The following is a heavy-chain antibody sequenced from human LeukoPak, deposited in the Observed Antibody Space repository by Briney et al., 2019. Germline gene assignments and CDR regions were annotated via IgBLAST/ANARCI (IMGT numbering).Heavy chain of an antibody. Sequence: GGSLRLSCAASGFTFSRYGIHWVRQAPGKGLEWVAFIPYDGSNEYYADSVKGRFTISRDNSKNTLSLQMNRLRAEDTAVYYCASGTWGYYGSGIDYWGQGTLVTVSS. CDR3: ASGTWGYYGSGIDY. D-gene: IGHD3-10*01. CDR2: IPYDGSNE. V-gene: IGHV3-30*12. CDR1: GFTFSRYG. J-gene: IGHJ4*02.